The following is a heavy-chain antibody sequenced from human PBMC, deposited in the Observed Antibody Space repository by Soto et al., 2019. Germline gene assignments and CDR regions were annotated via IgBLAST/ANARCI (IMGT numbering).Heavy chain of an antibody. V-gene: IGHV1-18*01. CDR1: GYTFTSYG. Sequence: ASVKVSCKASGYTFTSYGISWVRQAPGQGLEWMGWISAYNGNTNYAQKLQGRVTMTTDTSTSTAYMELRSLRSDDTAVHYCARDRGTMIVVVYDPRHYFDYWGQGTLVTVS. CDR3: ARDRGTMIVVVYDPRHYFDY. J-gene: IGHJ4*02. D-gene: IGHD3-22*01. CDR2: ISAYNGNT.